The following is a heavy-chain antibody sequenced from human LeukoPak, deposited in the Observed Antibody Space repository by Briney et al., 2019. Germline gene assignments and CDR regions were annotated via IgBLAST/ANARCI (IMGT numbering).Heavy chain of an antibody. J-gene: IGHJ6*02. V-gene: IGHV1-8*01. D-gene: IGHD1-26*01. CDR1: GYTFTSYD. CDR2: MNPNSGNT. Sequence: ASVKGSCKASGYTFTSYDINWVRQATGQGLEWMGWMNPNSGNTGYAQKFQGRVTMTRNTSISTAYMELSSLRSEDTAVYYCVEATDYYGMDVWGQGTTVTVSS. CDR3: VEATDYYGMDV.